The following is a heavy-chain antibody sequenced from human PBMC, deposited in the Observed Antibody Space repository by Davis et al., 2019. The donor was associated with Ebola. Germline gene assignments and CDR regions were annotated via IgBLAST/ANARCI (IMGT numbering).Heavy chain of an antibody. Sequence: PSETLSLTCSVSGYSFTSGYHGAWIRQPPGKGLEWIGSIYYNGRAYYNPSLKSRVTMSVDTSKSQFSLNLSSVTAADTAVYYCARDISTSVTTFGVDAFDIWGQGTMVTVSS. CDR3: ARDISTSVTTFGVDAFDI. V-gene: IGHV4-38-2*02. CDR2: IYYNGRA. J-gene: IGHJ3*02. D-gene: IGHD3-16*01. CDR1: GYSFTSGYH.